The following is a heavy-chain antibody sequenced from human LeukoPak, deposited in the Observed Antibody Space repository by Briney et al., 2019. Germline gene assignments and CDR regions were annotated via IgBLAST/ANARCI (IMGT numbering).Heavy chain of an antibody. V-gene: IGHV4-31*03. Sequence: SQTLSLTCTVSGGSISSGGYYWSWIRHHPGNGLEWIGYIYDSGSTYYNPSLKSRVTISVDTSKNQFSLKLSSVTAADTAVYYCARSIAAAGTPYYFDYWGEGTLVTVSS. CDR2: IYDSGST. J-gene: IGHJ4*02. CDR3: ARSIAAAGTPYYFDY. D-gene: IGHD6-13*01. CDR1: GGSISSGGYY.